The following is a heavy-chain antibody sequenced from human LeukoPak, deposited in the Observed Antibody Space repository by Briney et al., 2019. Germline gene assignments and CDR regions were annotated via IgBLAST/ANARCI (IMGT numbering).Heavy chain of an antibody. Sequence: ASVKVSCKASGGTFSNYAISWVRQAPGQGLEGMGGIIPIFGTANYAQKFQGRVTITADESTSTAYMELSSLRSEDTAVYYCARWLRLVRGGYNWFDPWGQGTLVTVSS. J-gene: IGHJ5*02. V-gene: IGHV1-69*01. CDR2: IIPIFGTA. D-gene: IGHD5-12*01. CDR1: GGTFSNYA. CDR3: ARWLRLVRGGYNWFDP.